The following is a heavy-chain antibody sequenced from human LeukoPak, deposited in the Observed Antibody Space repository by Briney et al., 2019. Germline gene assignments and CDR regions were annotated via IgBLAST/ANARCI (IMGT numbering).Heavy chain of an antibody. J-gene: IGHJ6*03. Sequence: PSEALSLTCTVSGGSISSSPYYWGWIRQPPGKGLEWIGSIYYSGTTHYSPSLESRVTISVDTSKNQFSLKLASVTAADTAVYYCARGFGSSWYRRPADYYYYYYMDVWGKGTTVTVSS. V-gene: IGHV4-39*07. CDR1: GGSISSSPYY. CDR2: IYYSGTT. D-gene: IGHD6-13*01. CDR3: ARGFGSSWYRRPADYYYYYYMDV.